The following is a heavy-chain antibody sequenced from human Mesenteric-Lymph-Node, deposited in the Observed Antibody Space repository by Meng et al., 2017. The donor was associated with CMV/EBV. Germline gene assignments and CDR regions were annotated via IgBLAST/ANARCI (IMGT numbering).Heavy chain of an antibody. CDR3: ARESVVPAAIGLGYYYYGMDV. V-gene: IGHV3-21*01. CDR2: ISSSSSYI. CDR1: GITFSNAW. D-gene: IGHD2-2*01. Sequence: GESLKISCVASGITFSNAWMSWVRQAPGKGLEWVSSISSSSSYIYYADSVKGRFTISRDNAKNSLYLQMNSLRAEDTAVYYCARESVVPAAIGLGYYYYGMDVWGQGTTVTVSS. J-gene: IGHJ6*02.